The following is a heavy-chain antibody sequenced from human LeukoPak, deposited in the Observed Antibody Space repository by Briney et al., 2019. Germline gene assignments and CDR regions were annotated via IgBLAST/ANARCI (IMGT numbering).Heavy chain of an antibody. CDR2: ISFSGNT. D-gene: IGHD6-19*01. Sequence: SETLSHTCTVSGGSVSSDGYYWSWIRQPPGKGLEWMGYISFSGNTNDNPSLESRGTRILDTSKNQFSLKLSSVTAADTAVYYGARSSGWSPFDHWGQGTLVTVSS. J-gene: IGHJ4*02. CDR1: GGSVSSDGYY. CDR3: ARSSGWSPFDH. V-gene: IGHV4-61*08.